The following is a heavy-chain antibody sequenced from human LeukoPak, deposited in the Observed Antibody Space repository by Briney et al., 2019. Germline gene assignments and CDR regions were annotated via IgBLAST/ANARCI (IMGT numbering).Heavy chain of an antibody. CDR1: GFTFSSYD. D-gene: IGHD3-16*02. Sequence: GGSLRLSCAASGFTFSSYDMYWVRQATGKGLEWVSAIATAGDTYYPDSVKGRFTISRDNSKNTLHLQMNSLRAEDTAVYYCAREDYDYVWGSYRYRISYFDYWGQGTLVTVSS. CDR3: AREDYDYVWGSYRYRISYFDY. CDR2: IATAGDT. V-gene: IGHV3-13*01. J-gene: IGHJ4*02.